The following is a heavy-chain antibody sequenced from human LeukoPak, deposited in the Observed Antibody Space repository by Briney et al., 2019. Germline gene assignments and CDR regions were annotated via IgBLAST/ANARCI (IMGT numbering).Heavy chain of an antibody. Sequence: ASVKVSCKASGYTFTSYGISWVRPAPGQGLAWMGWISAYNGNTNYAQKLQGRVTMTTDTSTSTAYMELRSLRSDDTAVYYCARDGGHYDILTGLDYWGQGTRVTVSS. CDR1: GYTFTSYG. CDR3: ARDGGHYDILTGLDY. CDR2: ISAYNGNT. D-gene: IGHD3-9*01. V-gene: IGHV1-18*04. J-gene: IGHJ4*02.